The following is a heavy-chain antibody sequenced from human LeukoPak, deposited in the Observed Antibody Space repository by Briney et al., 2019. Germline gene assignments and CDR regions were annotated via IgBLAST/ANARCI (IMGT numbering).Heavy chain of an antibody. V-gene: IGHV3-23*01. Sequence: GGSLRLSCAASGFTFGSCWMNWVRQTPGKSLEWVSIITNGGITTYYADSVRGRFTISRDNSKNMLYLQMDSLRAEDTAVYYCVKLSSGSGSKFGFDSWGQGTLVTVSS. J-gene: IGHJ4*02. CDR1: GFTFGSCW. CDR3: VKLSSGSGSKFGFDS. D-gene: IGHD6-19*01. CDR2: ITNGGITT.